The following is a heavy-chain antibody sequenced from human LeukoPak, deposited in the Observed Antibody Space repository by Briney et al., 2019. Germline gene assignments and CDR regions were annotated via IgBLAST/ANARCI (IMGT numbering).Heavy chain of an antibody. V-gene: IGHV3-74*01. CDR3: ARGLVHDTSGYYSDY. CDR2: INSDDSRT. J-gene: IGHJ4*02. Sequence: GGSLRLSCAASGFTFSAFWMHWVRQAPGKGRVWVSRINSDDSRTTYTDSVKGRFTISRDNAKNTPYLQMNSLRAEDTAVYYCARGLVHDTSGYYSDYWGQGTLVTVSS. CDR1: GFTFSAFW. D-gene: IGHD3-22*01.